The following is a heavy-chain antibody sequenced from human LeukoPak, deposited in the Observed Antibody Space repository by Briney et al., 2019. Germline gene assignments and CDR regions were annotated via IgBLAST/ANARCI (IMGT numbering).Heavy chain of an antibody. Sequence: SETLSLTCTVSGGSISSGSYYWCWIRQPAGKGLEWIGRIYTSGSTNYNPSLKSRVTISVDASKNQFSLKLSSVTAADTAVYYCASRGIAAPGGVDYWGQGTLVTVSS. V-gene: IGHV4-61*02. CDR1: GGSISSGSYY. D-gene: IGHD6-13*01. CDR2: IYTSGST. CDR3: ASRGIAAPGGVDY. J-gene: IGHJ4*02.